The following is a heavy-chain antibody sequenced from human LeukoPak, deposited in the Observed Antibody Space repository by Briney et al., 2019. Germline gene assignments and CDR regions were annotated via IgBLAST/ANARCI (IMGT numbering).Heavy chain of an antibody. CDR3: ARVSYQLLLTYYFDY. Sequence: GASVKVSCKASGYTFTGYYMHWVRQAPGQGLEWMGWINPNSGGTNYAQKFQGRVTMTRDTSISTAYMELSRLRSDDTAVYYCARVSYQLLLTYYFDYWGQGTLVTVSS. J-gene: IGHJ4*02. CDR2: INPNSGGT. V-gene: IGHV1-2*02. CDR1: GYTFTGYY. D-gene: IGHD2-2*01.